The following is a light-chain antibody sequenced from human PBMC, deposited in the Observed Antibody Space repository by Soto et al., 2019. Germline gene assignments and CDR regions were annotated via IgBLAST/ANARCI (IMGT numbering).Light chain of an antibody. CDR3: SSYTSSHYV. CDR1: SSDVGGYNY. V-gene: IGLV2-14*01. Sequence: ALTQPASVSGSPGQSITISCTGTSSDVGGYNYVSWYQQHPGKAPKLMIYDVSNRPSGVSNRFSGSKSGNTASLTISGLQAEDEADYYCSSYTSSHYVFGTGTKLTVL. J-gene: IGLJ1*01. CDR2: DVS.